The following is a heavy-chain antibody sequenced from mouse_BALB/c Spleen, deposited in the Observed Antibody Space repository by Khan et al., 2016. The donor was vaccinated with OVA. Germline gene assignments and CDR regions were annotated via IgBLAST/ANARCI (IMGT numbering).Heavy chain of an antibody. J-gene: IGHJ3*01. CDR1: GFTFSRYA. CDR2: ISSGGST. Sequence: EVELVESGGGLVKPGGSLKLSCAASGFTFSRYAMSWVRQTPEKRLEWVASISSGGSTYYPDSVKGRFTISRDNARNILYLQMSSLRSEDTAMYYCARDYWFTYWGQGTLVTVSA. CDR3: ARDYWFTY. V-gene: IGHV5-6-5*01.